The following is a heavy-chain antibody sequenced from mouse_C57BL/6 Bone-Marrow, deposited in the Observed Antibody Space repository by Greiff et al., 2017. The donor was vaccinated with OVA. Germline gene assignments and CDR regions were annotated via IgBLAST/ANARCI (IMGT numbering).Heavy chain of an antibody. V-gene: IGHV1-64*01. Sequence: LQQPGAELVKPGASVKLSCKASGYTFTSYWMHWVKQRPGQGLEWIGMIHPNSGSTNYNEKFKSKATLTVDKSSSTAYMQLSSLTSEDSAVYYCASHYYGSSYGFAYWGQGTLVTVSA. CDR3: ASHYYGSSYGFAY. CDR2: IHPNSGST. CDR1: GYTFTSYW. D-gene: IGHD1-1*01. J-gene: IGHJ3*01.